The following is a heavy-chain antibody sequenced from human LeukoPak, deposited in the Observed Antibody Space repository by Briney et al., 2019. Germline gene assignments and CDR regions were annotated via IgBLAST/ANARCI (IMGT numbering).Heavy chain of an antibody. CDR2: IIPIFGTA. Sequence: SVKVSCKASGGTLSSYAISWVRQAPGQGLEWVGGIIPIFGTANYAQEFQGRVTITTDESTSTAYMELSSLRSEDTAVYYCARDRGSYYGSGSYYGIFDYWGQGTLVTVSS. V-gene: IGHV1-69*05. CDR1: GGTLSSYA. J-gene: IGHJ4*02. CDR3: ARDRGSYYGSGSYYGIFDY. D-gene: IGHD3-10*01.